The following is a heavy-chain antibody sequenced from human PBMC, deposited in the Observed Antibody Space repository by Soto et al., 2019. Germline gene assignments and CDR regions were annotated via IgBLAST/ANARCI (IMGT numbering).Heavy chain of an antibody. CDR2: IYWDDDK. CDR3: AHRRDVVVPSPFDY. D-gene: IGHD2-2*01. J-gene: IGHJ4*02. Sequence: SGPTLVEPTQTLTLTCTFSGFSLSTSGVGVGWIRQPPGKALEWLALIYWDDDKRYSPSLKSRLTITKDTSKNQVVLTMTNMDPVDTATYYCAHRRDVVVPSPFDYWGQGTLVTVSS. V-gene: IGHV2-5*02. CDR1: GFSLSTSGVG.